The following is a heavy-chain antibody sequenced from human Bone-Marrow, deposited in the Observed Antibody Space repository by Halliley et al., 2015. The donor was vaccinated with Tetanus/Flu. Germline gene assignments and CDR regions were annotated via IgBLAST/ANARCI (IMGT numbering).Heavy chain of an antibody. V-gene: IGHV4-34*01. J-gene: IGHJ4*02. CDR3: ARGGVGGYRDSFDN. CDR1: GGPFIDYY. CDR2: ITYGGST. D-gene: IGHD3-16*02. Sequence: GLVKPSETLSLTCAVYGGPFIDYYWNWIRQPPGKGPEWIGEITYGGSTNYNPSLKRRVTIFQDSVKKQFSLRLTSVTAADTAVYYWARGGVGGYRDSFDNWGPGTRVTVSS.